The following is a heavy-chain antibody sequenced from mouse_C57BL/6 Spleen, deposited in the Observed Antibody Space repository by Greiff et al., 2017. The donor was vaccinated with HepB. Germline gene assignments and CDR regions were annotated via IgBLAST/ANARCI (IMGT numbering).Heavy chain of an antibody. J-gene: IGHJ3*01. CDR3: AREWIYYDYEGFAY. V-gene: IGHV1-52*01. D-gene: IGHD2-4*01. Sequence: QVQLQQPGAELVRPGSSVKLSCKASGYTFTSYWMHWVKQRPIQGLEWIGNIDPSDSETHYNQKFKDKATLTVDKSSSTAYMQLSSLTSEDSAVYYCAREWIYYDYEGFAYWGQGTLVTVSA. CDR2: IDPSDSET. CDR1: GYTFTSYW.